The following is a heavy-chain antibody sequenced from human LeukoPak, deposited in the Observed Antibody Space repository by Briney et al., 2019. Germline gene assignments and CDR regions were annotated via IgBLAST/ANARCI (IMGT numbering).Heavy chain of an antibody. J-gene: IGHJ4*02. CDR2: MNTSSGDT. Sequence: ASVRVSCKASGYTFTSFDINWVRQATGQGPEWMGWMNTSSGDTGYAQKFQGRVTFTRDTSTNTAYMELSSLTSEDTAVYYCATPTMRGPSYGYVRLLNWGQGSLVTVSS. V-gene: IGHV1-8*03. D-gene: IGHD5-18*01. CDR1: GYTFTSFD. CDR3: ATPTMRGPSYGYVRLLN.